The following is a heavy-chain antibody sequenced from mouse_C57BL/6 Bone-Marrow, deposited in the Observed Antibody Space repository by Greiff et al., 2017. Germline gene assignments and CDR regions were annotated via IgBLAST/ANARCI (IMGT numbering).Heavy chain of an antibody. J-gene: IGHJ3*01. Sequence: VQLQQPGAELVMPGASVKLSCKASGYTFTSYWMHWVKPRPGQGLEWIGEIDPSDSYTNYNQKFKGKSTLTVDKSSSTAYMQLSSLTSEDAAVYYCASTRGFAYWGQGTLVTVSA. CDR2: IDPSDSYT. CDR3: ASTRGFAY. CDR1: GYTFTSYW. V-gene: IGHV1-69*01.